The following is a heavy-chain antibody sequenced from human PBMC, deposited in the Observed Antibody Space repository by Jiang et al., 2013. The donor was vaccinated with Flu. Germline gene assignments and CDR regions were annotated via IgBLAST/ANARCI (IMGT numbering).Heavy chain of an antibody. CDR3: ARNMRFGDYDSGLVHALDI. D-gene: IGHD4-17*01. CDR1: GYSLTGYY. J-gene: IGHJ3*02. Sequence: QLVESGAELKKPGASVKVSCRASGYSLTGYYMHWVRQAPGQGLEWMGWINPVSGGANYAQKFQGRVTMTRDTSINTAYLELSRLRYDDTAVYYCARNMRFGDYDSGLVHALDIWGQGTMVTVSS. V-gene: IGHV1-2*02. CDR2: INPVSGGA.